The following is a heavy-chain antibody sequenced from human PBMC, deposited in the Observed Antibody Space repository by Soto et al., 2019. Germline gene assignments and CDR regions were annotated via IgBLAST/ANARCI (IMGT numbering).Heavy chain of an antibody. D-gene: IGHD6-19*01. J-gene: IGHJ4*02. CDR2: ISYDGSNK. Sequence: PGGSLRLSCAASGFTFSSYAMHWVRQAPGKGLEWVAVISYDGSNKYYADSVKGRFTISRDNSKNTLYLQMNSLRAEDTAVYYCARPSEQWLVRYYFDYWGQGTLVTVSS. CDR1: GFTFSSYA. V-gene: IGHV3-30-3*01. CDR3: ARPSEQWLVRYYFDY.